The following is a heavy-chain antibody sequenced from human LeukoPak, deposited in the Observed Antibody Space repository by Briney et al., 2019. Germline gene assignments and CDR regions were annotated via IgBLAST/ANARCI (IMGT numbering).Heavy chain of an antibody. J-gene: IGHJ5*02. CDR2: TNSDGSST. D-gene: IGHD6-13*01. CDR3: ARDLSSWYEGVDWFDP. V-gene: IGHV3-74*01. Sequence: PGGSLRLSCAASGFTFSSYWMHWVRQAPGKGLVWVSRTNSDGSSTSYADSVKGRFTISRDNAKNTLYLQMNSLRAEDTAVYYCARDLSSWYEGVDWFDPWGQGTLVTVSS. CDR1: GFTFSSYW.